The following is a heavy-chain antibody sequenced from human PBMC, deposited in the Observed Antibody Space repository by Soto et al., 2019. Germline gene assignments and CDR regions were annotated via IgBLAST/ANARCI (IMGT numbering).Heavy chain of an antibody. J-gene: IGHJ6*02. V-gene: IGHV4-30-2*01. D-gene: IGHD2-15*01. Sequence: PSETLSLTCTVSGGSITTAGYSWSWIRQPPGKALEWIGYVYHTGNAYPKPSLKSRVTISLDRSKNQFSLKMTSVTAADTALYYCAGRPFYYYGLDLWGQGTTVTVSS. CDR1: GGSITTAGYS. CDR2: VYHTGNA. CDR3: AGRPFYYYGLDL.